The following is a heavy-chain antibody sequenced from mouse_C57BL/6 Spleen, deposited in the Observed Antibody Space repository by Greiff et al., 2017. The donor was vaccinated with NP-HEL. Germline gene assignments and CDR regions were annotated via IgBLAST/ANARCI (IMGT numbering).Heavy chain of an antibody. CDR1: GYTFTDYY. V-gene: IGHV1-19*01. CDR2: INPYNGGT. J-gene: IGHJ2*01. CDR3: ARLTTVVATRNYFDY. Sequence: VQLQQSGPVLVKPGASVKMSCKASGYTFTDYYMNWVKQSHGKSLEWIGVINPYNGGTSYNQKFKGKATLTVDKSSSTAYMELNSLTSEDSAVYYCARLTTVVATRNYFDYWGQGTTLTVSS. D-gene: IGHD1-1*01.